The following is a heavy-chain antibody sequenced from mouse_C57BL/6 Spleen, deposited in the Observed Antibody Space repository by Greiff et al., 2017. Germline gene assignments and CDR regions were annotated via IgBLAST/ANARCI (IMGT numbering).Heavy chain of an antibody. V-gene: IGHV5-16*01. D-gene: IGHD1-1*02. J-gene: IGHJ4*01. Sequence: EVQLVESEGGLVQPGSSMKLSCTASGFTFSDYYMAWVRQVPEKGLEWVANINYDGSSTYYLDSLKSRFIISRDNAKNILYLQMSSLKSEDTATYYCTRDGNYAMDYWGQETSVTVSS. CDR3: TRDGNYAMDY. CDR2: INYDGSST. CDR1: GFTFSDYY.